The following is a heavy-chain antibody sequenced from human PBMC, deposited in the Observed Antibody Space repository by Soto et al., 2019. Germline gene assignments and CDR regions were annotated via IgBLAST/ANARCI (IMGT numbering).Heavy chain of an antibody. CDR2: IKQDGSIK. Sequence: VQLVESGGGLVQPGGSLRLSCAASGFTFTNYWMTWVRQAPGKGLEWVANIKQDGSIKYYVDSVKGRFTISRDNAKNSLYLQMSSLRAEDTAVYYCARIGYSSSGLDYWGQGTLVNGSS. CDR3: ARIGYSSSGLDY. D-gene: IGHD6-6*01. CDR1: GFTFTNYW. V-gene: IGHV3-7*01. J-gene: IGHJ4*02.